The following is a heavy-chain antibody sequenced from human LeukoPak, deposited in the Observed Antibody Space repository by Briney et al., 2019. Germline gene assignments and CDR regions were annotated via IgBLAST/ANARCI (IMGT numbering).Heavy chain of an antibody. V-gene: IGHV3-23*01. Sequence: GASLRLSCAASGFTFNTYAMSWVRQAPGKGLEWVSGISGRGGSTYYADSVKGRFTISRDNSKNTLYLQMNSLRAEDTAVYYCAKVGYDSWAIDYWGQGPLVTVSS. CDR3: AKVGYDSWAIDY. CDR1: GFTFNTYA. CDR2: ISGRGGST. D-gene: IGHD3-3*01. J-gene: IGHJ4*02.